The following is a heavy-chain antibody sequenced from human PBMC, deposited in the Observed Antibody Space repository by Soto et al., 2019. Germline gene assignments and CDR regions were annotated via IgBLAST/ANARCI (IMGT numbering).Heavy chain of an antibody. V-gene: IGHV5-51*01. J-gene: IGHJ6*02. CDR3: AGGGVRGVVTRTRDYYGMDV. D-gene: IGHD3-10*01. CDR2: IYPGDSDT. CDR1: GYNFTNYW. Sequence: EVQLVQSGAEVKKHGESLKISCKGSGYNFTNYWIGWVRQMPGKGLESMGIIYPGDSDTRYSPSFQGQVTISADKSISNAYLQWSSLKASDTAMYYCAGGGVRGVVTRTRDYYGMDVWGQGTTVTVSS.